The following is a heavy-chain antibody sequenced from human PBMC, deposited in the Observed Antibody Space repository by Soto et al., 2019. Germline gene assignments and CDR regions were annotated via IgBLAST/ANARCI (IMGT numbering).Heavy chain of an antibody. CDR1: GDSISSHF. CDR2: IDSSGST. CDR3: ARDRPHFLGARLLGWVAFDI. D-gene: IGHD1-26*01. J-gene: IGHJ3*02. V-gene: IGHV4-59*11. Sequence: PSETLSLTCTVSGDSISSHFWSWIRQPPGSGLDWIGHIDSSGSTKYNPSLKSRVSISVDMSKNQFSLKLSSVTAADTAVYYCARDRPHFLGARLLGWVAFDIWGQGTMVPVSS.